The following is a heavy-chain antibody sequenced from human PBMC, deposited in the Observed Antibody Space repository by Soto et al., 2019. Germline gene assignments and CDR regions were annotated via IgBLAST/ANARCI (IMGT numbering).Heavy chain of an antibody. V-gene: IGHV3-23*01. CDR2: ISGSGGST. Sequence: PGGSLRLSCAASGFTFSSYAMSWVRQAPGKGLEWVSAISGSGGSTYYADSVKGRFTISRDNSKNTLYLQMSSLRAEDTAVYYCAKAHIPIVGATTVAFDIWGQGTMVTVSS. D-gene: IGHD1-26*01. CDR3: AKAHIPIVGATTVAFDI. CDR1: GFTFSSYA. J-gene: IGHJ3*02.